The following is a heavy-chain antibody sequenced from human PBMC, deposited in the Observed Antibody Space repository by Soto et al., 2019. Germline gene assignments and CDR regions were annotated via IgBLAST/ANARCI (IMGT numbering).Heavy chain of an antibody. V-gene: IGHV4-59*01. Sequence: SETLSLTCTFSGCSISSYYWSWIRQPPGKGLEWIGYIYYSGSTNYNPSLKSRVTISVDTSKNQFSLKLSSVTAADTAVYYCARDLALDYWGQGTLVTVSS. J-gene: IGHJ4*02. CDR1: GCSISSYY. CDR3: ARDLALDY. CDR2: IYYSGST.